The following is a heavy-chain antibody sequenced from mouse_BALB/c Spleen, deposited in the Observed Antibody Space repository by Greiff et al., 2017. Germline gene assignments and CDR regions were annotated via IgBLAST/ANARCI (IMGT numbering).Heavy chain of an antibody. J-gene: IGHJ4*01. CDR1: GYAFSSYW. Sequence: VKLMESGAELVRPGSSVKISCKASGYAFSSYWMNWVKQRPGQGLEWIGQIYPGDGDTNYNGKFKGKATLTADKSSSTAYMQLSSLTSEDSAVYFCARDGKDYAMDYWGQGTSVTVSS. CDR2: IYPGDGDT. D-gene: IGHD2-1*01. V-gene: IGHV1-80*01. CDR3: ARDGKDYAMDY.